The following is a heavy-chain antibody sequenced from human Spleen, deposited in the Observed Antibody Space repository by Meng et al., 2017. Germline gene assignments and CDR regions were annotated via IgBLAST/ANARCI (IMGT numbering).Heavy chain of an antibody. Sequence: GSRKISGAASGFTFRSYAMSWVRQAPGKGLEWVSTISDSGGSTYYADSVKGRFTISRDNSKNTLYLQMNSLRAEDTAVYYCARDPRNKGFDPWGQGTLVTVSS. CDR3: ARDPRNKGFDP. CDR1: GFTFRSYA. V-gene: IGHV3-23*01. CDR2: ISDSGGST. J-gene: IGHJ5*02.